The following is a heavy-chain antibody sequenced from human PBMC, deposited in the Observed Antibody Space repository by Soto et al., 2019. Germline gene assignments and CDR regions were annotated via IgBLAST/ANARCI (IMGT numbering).Heavy chain of an antibody. D-gene: IGHD6-13*01. V-gene: IGHV1-69*01. CDR1: GGPFISYA. Sequence: SVKVACTASGGPFISYAIIWVRQAPGQGLEWMGGIIPIFGTANYAQKFQGRVTITADESTSTAYMELSSLRSEDTAVYYCARDHGSSWYGGSGGMDVWGQGTTVTVSS. J-gene: IGHJ6*02. CDR2: IIPIFGTA. CDR3: ARDHGSSWYGGSGGMDV.